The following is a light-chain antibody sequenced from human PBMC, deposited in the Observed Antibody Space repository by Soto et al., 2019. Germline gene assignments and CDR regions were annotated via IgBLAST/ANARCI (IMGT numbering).Light chain of an antibody. J-gene: IGKJ1*01. CDR3: QQYGSSGT. V-gene: IGKV3-20*01. CDR2: DAS. CDR1: QSGSSS. Sequence: ELVLTQSPGTLSLSTVAIATLSCSASQSGSSSLAWSQQKPGQAPRLLIYDASNRATGIPARFSGSGSGTDFTLTISRLEPEDFAVYYCQQYGSSGTFGQGTKVDIK.